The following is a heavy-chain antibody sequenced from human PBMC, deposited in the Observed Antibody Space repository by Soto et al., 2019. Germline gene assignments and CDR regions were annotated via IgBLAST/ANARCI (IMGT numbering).Heavy chain of an antibody. D-gene: IGHD3-10*01. CDR2: IKSKTDGGTT. CDR1: GFTFSNAW. J-gene: IGHJ6*03. Sequence: EVQLVESGGSLVKPGGFLRLSCAASGFTFSNAWMSWVLQAPGKGLEWVGRIKSKTDGGTTDYAAPVKGRFTISRDDSKNTLYLQMNSLKTEDTAVYYCTTDSGYYYYYMDVWGKGTTVTVSS. CDR3: TTDSGYYYYYMDV. V-gene: IGHV3-15*01.